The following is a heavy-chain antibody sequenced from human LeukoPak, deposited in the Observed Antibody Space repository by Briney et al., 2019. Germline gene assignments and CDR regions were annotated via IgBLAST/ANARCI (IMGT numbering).Heavy chain of an antibody. CDR3: ASGSSGYPPY. CDR1: GFTFSSYG. V-gene: IGHV3-33*08. J-gene: IGHJ4*02. Sequence: GGSLRLSCAASGFTFSSYGMHWVRQAPGKGLEWVAVIWYDGSNKYYADSVKGRFTISRGNAKNTLYLQMNSLRAEDTAVYYCASGSSGYPPYWGQGTLVTVSS. CDR2: IWYDGSNK. D-gene: IGHD3-22*01.